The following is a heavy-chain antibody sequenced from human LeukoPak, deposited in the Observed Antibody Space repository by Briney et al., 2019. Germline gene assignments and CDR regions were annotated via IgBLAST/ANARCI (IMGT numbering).Heavy chain of an antibody. CDR1: GGSFSGYY. CDR2: INHSGST. CDR3: ARKSVVRGFH. J-gene: IGHJ4*02. Sequence: SETLSLTCAVYGGSFSGYYWSWIRQPPGKGLEWIGEINHSGSTNYNPSLKSRVTISVDTSKNQFSLKLSSVTAADTAVYYCARKSVVRGFHWGQGTLVTVSS. D-gene: IGHD3-10*01. V-gene: IGHV4-34*01.